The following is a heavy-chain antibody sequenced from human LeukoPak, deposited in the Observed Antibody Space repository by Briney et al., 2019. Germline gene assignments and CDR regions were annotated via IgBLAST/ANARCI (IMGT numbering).Heavy chain of an antibody. D-gene: IGHD2-2*02. Sequence: GGSLRLSCAACGFTFSTSAMRWVRQAPGKGLEWVSAITGGGDYTYYADSVKGRFTISRDNPKTAVYLQMITLRAEDTAVYYCAKGYRGIEAFDVWGQGTMVTVSS. CDR1: GFTFSTSA. V-gene: IGHV3-23*01. J-gene: IGHJ3*01. CDR2: ITGGGDYT. CDR3: AKGYRGIEAFDV.